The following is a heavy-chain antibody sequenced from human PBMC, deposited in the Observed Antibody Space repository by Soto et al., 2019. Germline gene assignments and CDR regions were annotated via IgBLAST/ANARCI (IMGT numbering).Heavy chain of an antibody. V-gene: IGHV3-23*04. CDR3: AKRPRALLTFDY. CDR1: GFIFRNYV. J-gene: IGHJ4*02. CDR2: ISDSGGTS. Sequence: EVQLVDSGGGLVQPGGSLRLSFAASGFIFRNYVMSWVRQAPGKGLEWVSSISDSGGTSYYADSVKGRFTISRDNSKNTLYLQMNSLRAEDTAIYYCAKRPRALLTFDYWGQGTLVTVSS. D-gene: IGHD1-26*01.